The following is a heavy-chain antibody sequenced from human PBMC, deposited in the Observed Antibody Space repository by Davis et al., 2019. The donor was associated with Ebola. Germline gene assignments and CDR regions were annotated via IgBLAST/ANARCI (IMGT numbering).Heavy chain of an antibody. J-gene: IGHJ5*02. CDR2: INHTGET. CDR3: ARGSPWFGVVDVLRGFDT. Sequence: GSLRLSCTVSGGSFNFYSWTWIRQSPGERLEWIGDINHTGETHYNPSLRRRVIISVDKSKEEFSLQVTSVTAADTAIYYCARGSPWFGVVDVLRGFDTWGQGSLVTVSS. V-gene: IGHV4-34*01. CDR1: GGSFNFYS. D-gene: IGHD3-10*01.